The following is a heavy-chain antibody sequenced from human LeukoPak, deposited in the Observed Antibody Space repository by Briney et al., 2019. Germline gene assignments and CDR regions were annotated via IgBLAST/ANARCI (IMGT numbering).Heavy chain of an antibody. CDR2: INPNSGGT. CDR1: GYTFNGYY. CDR3: ATMVRGVMRGAFDI. Sequence: GASVKVSCKASGYTFNGYYIHWVRQAPGQGLEWMGWINPNSGGTNYAQKFQDRVTMTRDTSISTAYMELSSLRSEDTAVYYCATMVRGVMRGAFDIWGQGTMVTVSS. V-gene: IGHV1-2*02. J-gene: IGHJ3*02. D-gene: IGHD3-10*01.